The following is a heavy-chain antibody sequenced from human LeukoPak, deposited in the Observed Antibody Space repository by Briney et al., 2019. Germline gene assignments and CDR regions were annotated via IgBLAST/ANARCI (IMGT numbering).Heavy chain of an antibody. D-gene: IGHD5-18*01. V-gene: IGHV4-59*01. CDR2: IYYSGST. CDR3: ASVDSHETSGYSYGFDY. Sequence: SETLSLTCTVSGGSISSYYWSWIRQPPGKGLEWIGYIYYSGSTNYNPSLKSRVTISVETSKNQFSLKLSSVTAADTAVYYCASVDSHETSGYSYGFDYWGQGTLVTVSS. J-gene: IGHJ4*02. CDR1: GGSISSYY.